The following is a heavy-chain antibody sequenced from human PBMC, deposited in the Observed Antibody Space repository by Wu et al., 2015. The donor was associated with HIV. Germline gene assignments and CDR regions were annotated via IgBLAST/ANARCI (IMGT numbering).Heavy chain of an antibody. CDR1: GYRFSNYG. V-gene: IGHV1-18*01. Sequence: QVQLVQSGTEVKKPGASVKVSCKASGYRFSNYGISWVRQAPGQGLEWMGWISAYNGNTKYAQKFQGRVTMTTDTSTSTAYMELRSLRSDDAAMYYCARDLDYDTSGLYFDLWGRGTLVTVLL. CDR2: ISAYNGNT. J-gene: IGHJ2*01. CDR3: ARDLDYDTSGLYFDL. D-gene: IGHD3-22*01.